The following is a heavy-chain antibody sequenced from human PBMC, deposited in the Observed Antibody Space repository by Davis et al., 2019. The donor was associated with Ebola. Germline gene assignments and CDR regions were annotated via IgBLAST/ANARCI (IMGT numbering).Heavy chain of an antibody. V-gene: IGHV3-53*01. D-gene: IGHD2-15*01. CDR3: ASLYCSRGTCHFDS. CDR2: VYSGGST. Sequence: GGSLRLSCAVSGFIISDNYMSWVRQAPGKGLEWVSTVYSGGSTYYTDSVKGRFTISRENSKNTVFLQMNSLGAGDTAVYYCASLYCSRGTCHFDSWGQGVLVTVSS. J-gene: IGHJ5*01. CDR1: GFIISDNY.